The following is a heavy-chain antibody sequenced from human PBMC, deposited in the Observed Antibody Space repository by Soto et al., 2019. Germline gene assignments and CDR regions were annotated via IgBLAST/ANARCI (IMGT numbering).Heavy chain of an antibody. D-gene: IGHD1-26*01. CDR1: GFTFDDYA. J-gene: IGHJ5*02. V-gene: IGHV3-9*01. CDR3: AKDSSLMKWELDH. Sequence: EVQLVESGGDLVQPGRSLRLSCAASGFTFDDYAMHWVRQVPGKGLEWVSGISWNSGRIGYGDSVKGRFTISRDNAKNSLYLQMNSLRAEDTALYYCAKDSSLMKWELDHWGQGTLVTVSS. CDR2: ISWNSGRI.